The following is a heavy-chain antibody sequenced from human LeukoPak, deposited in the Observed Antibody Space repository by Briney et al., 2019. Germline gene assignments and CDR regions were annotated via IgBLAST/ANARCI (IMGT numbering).Heavy chain of an antibody. CDR2: IGTAGDT. J-gene: IGHJ3*02. CDR3: ARARSGAFDI. CDR1: GFTFSSYD. D-gene: IGHD7-27*01. V-gene: IGHV3-13*01. Sequence: QSGGSLRLSCAASGFTFSSYDMHWVRQATGKGLEWVSAIGTAGDTYYPGSVKGRFTISRENAKTSLYLQMNSLRAGDTAVYYCARARSGAFDIWGQGTMVTVSS.